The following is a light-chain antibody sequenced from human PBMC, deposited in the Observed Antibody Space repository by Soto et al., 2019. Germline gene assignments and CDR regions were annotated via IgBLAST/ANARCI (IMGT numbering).Light chain of an antibody. CDR3: QQYYTISMYT. V-gene: IGKV4-1*01. CDR2: WAS. Sequence: DIVMTQSPDSLAVSLGERATINCKSSQSVLYSSDNKNYLAWYQQKPGQPPKLLIYWASTRESGVPDRFSDSGSGTDFTLTISSLQAEDVAVYYCQQYYTISMYTFGQGTKLEIK. CDR1: QSVLYSSDNKNY. J-gene: IGKJ2*01.